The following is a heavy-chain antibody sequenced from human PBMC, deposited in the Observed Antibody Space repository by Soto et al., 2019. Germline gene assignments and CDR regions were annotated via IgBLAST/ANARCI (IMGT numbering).Heavy chain of an antibody. CDR2: INDRGSI. J-gene: IGHJ2*01. Sequence: QVQLQQWGAGPLRPLETLSLTCGVSGGSFSGYYWAWIRQSPGKGLEWIGEINDRGSINYNPSLKSRVSISVDTSKNHYPLNLRSVTAADTAVYYCARESHDILAGPPWVWYFDIWGRGTLVTVSS. V-gene: IGHV4-34*01. CDR3: ARESHDILAGPPWVWYFDI. D-gene: IGHD3-9*01. CDR1: GGSFSGYY.